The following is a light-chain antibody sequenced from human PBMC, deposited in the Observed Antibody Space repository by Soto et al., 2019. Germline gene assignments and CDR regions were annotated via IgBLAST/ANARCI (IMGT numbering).Light chain of an antibody. Sequence: AIQMTQSPSSLSASVGDRVTITCLASQDIRNDSGWYQQKPGKDPKLLIYAASSLQSGVPSRFSGSGSATDFTLTISHLQPEDFATYYGLQDHNYPYPFGPGNKVDVK. CDR3: LQDHNYPYP. J-gene: IGKJ3*01. CDR2: AAS. V-gene: IGKV1-6*01. CDR1: QDIRND.